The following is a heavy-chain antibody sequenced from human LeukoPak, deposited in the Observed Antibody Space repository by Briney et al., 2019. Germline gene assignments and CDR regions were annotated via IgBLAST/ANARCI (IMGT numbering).Heavy chain of an antibody. CDR3: ARDQKVYSGSYYGAYYFDY. Sequence: SVKVSCKASGGTFSSYTISWVRQAPGQGLEWMGRIIPILGIANYAQKFQGRVTITADKSTSTAYMELSSMRSDDTAVYYCARDQKVYSGSYYGAYYFDYWGQGTLVTVSS. CDR2: IIPILGIA. CDR1: GGTFSSYT. V-gene: IGHV1-69*04. D-gene: IGHD1-26*01. J-gene: IGHJ4*02.